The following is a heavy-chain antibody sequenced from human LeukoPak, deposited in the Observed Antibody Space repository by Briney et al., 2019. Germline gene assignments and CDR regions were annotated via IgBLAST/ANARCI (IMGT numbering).Heavy chain of an antibody. J-gene: IGHJ4*02. CDR1: GYTFTSYA. D-gene: IGHD4-17*01. CDR2: INPNSGGT. CDR3: ARVVYGDYPHFDY. Sequence: ASVKVSCKASGYTFTSYAMNWVRQAPGQGLEWMGWINPNSGGTNYAQKLQGRVTMTTDTSTSTAYMELRSLRSDDTAVYYCARVVYGDYPHFDYWGQGTLVTVSS. V-gene: IGHV1-18*01.